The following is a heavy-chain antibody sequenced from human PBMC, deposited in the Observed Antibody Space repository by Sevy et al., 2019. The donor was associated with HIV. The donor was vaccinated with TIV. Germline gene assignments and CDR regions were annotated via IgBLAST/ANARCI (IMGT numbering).Heavy chain of an antibody. Sequence: GGSLKISCKGSGYRFSSYWIGWVRQMPGKGLEWMGIIYPGDSDTRYSPSFQGQVTVSADKSISTAYLQWSSLKASDTAMYYCARLEMTTISADAFDIWGQGTMVTVSS. CDR3: ARLEMTTISADAFDI. D-gene: IGHD4-4*01. V-gene: IGHV5-51*01. CDR1: GYRFSSYW. CDR2: IYPGDSDT. J-gene: IGHJ3*02.